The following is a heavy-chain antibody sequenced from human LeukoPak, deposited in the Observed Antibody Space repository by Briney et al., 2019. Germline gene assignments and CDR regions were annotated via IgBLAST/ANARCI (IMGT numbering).Heavy chain of an antibody. J-gene: IGHJ4*02. CDR3: AKVLAYYFDH. CDR1: GFTFSSYA. V-gene: IGHV3-23*01. CDR2: IGSGT. Sequence: PGGSLRLSCGASGFTFSSYAMSWVRQAPGKGLEWVSAIGSGTYYADSVKGRFTISRDNSKNTLYLQMNSLRAEDTAVYYCAKVLAYYFDHWGQGTLVTVSS.